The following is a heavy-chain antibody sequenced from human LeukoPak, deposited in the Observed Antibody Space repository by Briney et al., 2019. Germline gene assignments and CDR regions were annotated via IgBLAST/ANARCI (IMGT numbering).Heavy chain of an antibody. CDR2: ISSSGSVI. CDR3: ARRFDV. V-gene: IGHV3-48*03. J-gene: IGHJ6*04. Sequence: GGSLRLSCAASGFPFSSFGMNWVRQAPGKGLEWVSHISSSGSVIQYADFVKGRFTISRDNAKNSLCLQMNSLRAEDTAIYYCARRFDVWGKGTTVTVSS. CDR1: GFPFSSFG.